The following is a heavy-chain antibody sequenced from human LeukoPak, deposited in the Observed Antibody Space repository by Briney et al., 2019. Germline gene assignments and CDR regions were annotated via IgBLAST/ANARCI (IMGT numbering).Heavy chain of an antibody. Sequence: GGSLRLSCAASEFIFSNYAMTWFRQAPGKGLEWVSSISGSGATTYYADSVKGRFTISRDNPKNTLFLQFNSLRAEDTAVYYCAKDKATVAAKGPFDYWGQGTLVTVSS. CDR1: EFIFSNYA. J-gene: IGHJ4*02. V-gene: IGHV3-23*01. CDR2: ISGSGATT. CDR3: AKDKATVAAKGPFDY. D-gene: IGHD2-15*01.